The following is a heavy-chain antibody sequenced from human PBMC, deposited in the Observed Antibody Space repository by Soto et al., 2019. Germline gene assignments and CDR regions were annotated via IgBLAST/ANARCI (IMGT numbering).Heavy chain of an antibody. Sequence: QVQLVQSGAEVKKPGSSVKVSCKASGGTFSSYAISWVRQAPGQGLEWMGGIIPIFGTANYAQKFQGRVTITADESTRTAYMELSRPRSEDTAVYYCARGDGYCSGGSYYHPFDYWGQGTLVTVSS. CDR1: GGTFSSYA. V-gene: IGHV1-69*01. CDR2: IIPIFGTA. CDR3: ARGDGYCSGGSYYHPFDY. J-gene: IGHJ4*02. D-gene: IGHD2-15*01.